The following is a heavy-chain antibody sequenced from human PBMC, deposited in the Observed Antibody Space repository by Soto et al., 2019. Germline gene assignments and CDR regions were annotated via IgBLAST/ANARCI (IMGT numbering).Heavy chain of an antibody. J-gene: IGHJ4*02. CDR2: IYYSGST. CDR3: AGDGEGPNKEGYFDY. CDR1: GGSISSGGYY. Sequence: QVQLQESGPGLVKPSQTLSLTCTVSGGSISSGGYYWSWIRQHPGKGLEWIGYIYYSGSTYYNPSLQSRVTISVDTSKNQFSLKLRSVTAAATAVYYCAGDGEGPNKEGYFDYWGQGTLVTVSS. D-gene: IGHD3-10*01. V-gene: IGHV4-31*03.